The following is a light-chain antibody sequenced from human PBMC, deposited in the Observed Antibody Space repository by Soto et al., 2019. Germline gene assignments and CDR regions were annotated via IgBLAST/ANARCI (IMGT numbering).Light chain of an antibody. V-gene: IGKV1-9*01. CDR3: QQFNSYPYT. J-gene: IGKJ2*01. Sequence: DIQLTPSPSFLSASVGDRVTITCRASQGISSYLAWYQQKPGKAPNLLIYAASTLQSGVTSRFSGSGSGTEFTLTINSLQPEDFATYYCQQFNSYPYTFGQGTKLEI. CDR1: QGISSY. CDR2: AAS.